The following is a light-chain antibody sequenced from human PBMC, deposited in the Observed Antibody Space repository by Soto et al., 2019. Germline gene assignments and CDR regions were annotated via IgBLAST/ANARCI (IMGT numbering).Light chain of an antibody. CDR2: AAS. J-gene: IGKJ3*01. Sequence: EIVLTQSPATLSLSPGERATLSCRASQSVSSYLAWYQQKPGQAPRLLIYAASNRSAGIPARFSGSGSGTDFTHTISSLKPEDCAVYYCQQRDNWPPVFTFGPGPKVDV. V-gene: IGKV3-11*01. CDR3: QQRDNWPPVFT. CDR1: QSVSSY.